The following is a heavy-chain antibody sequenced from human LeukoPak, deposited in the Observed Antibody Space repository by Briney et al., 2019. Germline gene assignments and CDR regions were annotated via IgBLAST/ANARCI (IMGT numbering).Heavy chain of an antibody. J-gene: IGHJ3*02. CDR1: GFAVSSNY. CDR2: IYSGGST. CDR3: ARDLSPWETRNPDAFDI. V-gene: IGHV3-66*01. D-gene: IGHD1-14*01. Sequence: GGSLRLSCAASGFAVSSNYMSWVRQAPGKGLEWVSVIYSGGSTYYADSVKGRFTISRDNSKNTLYLQMNSLRAEDTAVYYCARDLSPWETRNPDAFDIWGQGTMVTVSS.